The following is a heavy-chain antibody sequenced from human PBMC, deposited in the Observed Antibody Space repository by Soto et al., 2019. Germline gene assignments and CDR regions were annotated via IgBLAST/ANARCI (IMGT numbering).Heavy chain of an antibody. CDR3: ARARGNRGSGPPNWFDP. CDR2: IYYSGST. J-gene: IGHJ5*02. CDR1: GGSISSYY. Sequence: SETLSLTCTVSGGSISSYYWSWIRQPPGKGLEWIGYIYYSGSTNYNPSLKSRVTISVDTSKNQFSLKLSSVTAADTAVYYCARARGNRGSGPPNWFDPWGQGTLVTVSS. V-gene: IGHV4-59*01. D-gene: IGHD3-10*01.